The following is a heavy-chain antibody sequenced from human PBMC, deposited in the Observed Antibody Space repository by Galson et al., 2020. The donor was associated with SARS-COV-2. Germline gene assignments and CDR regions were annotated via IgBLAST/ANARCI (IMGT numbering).Heavy chain of an antibody. D-gene: IGHD5-12*01. Sequence: GGSLRLSCAASGFTFSVYTMNWVRQAPGKGPEWVSSIISSGSYIYYADPVRGRFTISRDNAKNSLYLQMNSLRAEDTAVYYCARSIIVADSFDIWGQGTMVTV. CDR2: IISSGSYI. CDR3: ARSIIVADSFDI. V-gene: IGHV3-21*01. CDR1: GFTFSVYT. J-gene: IGHJ3*02.